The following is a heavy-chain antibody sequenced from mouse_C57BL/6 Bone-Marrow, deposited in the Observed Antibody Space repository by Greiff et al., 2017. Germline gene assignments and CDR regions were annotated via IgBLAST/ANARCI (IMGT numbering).Heavy chain of an antibody. CDR1: GFTFSSYG. J-gene: IGHJ2*01. V-gene: IGHV5-6*01. CDR3: ARLTGNY. Sequence: EVQVVESGGDLVKPGGSLKLSCAASGFTFSSYGMSWVRQTPDKRLEWVATISSGGSYTYYPDSVKGRFTISRDNAKNTLYLQMSSLKSEDTAMYYCARLTGNYWGQGTTLTVSS. CDR2: ISSGGSYT. D-gene: IGHD4-1*01.